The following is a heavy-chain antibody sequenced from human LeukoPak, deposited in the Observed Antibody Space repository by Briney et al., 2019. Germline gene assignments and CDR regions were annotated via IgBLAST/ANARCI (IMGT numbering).Heavy chain of an antibody. J-gene: IGHJ4*02. V-gene: IGHV3-23*01. CDR2: ISGSGDST. CDR3: AKSLVGAVYFDY. Sequence: GGSLRLSCAASGFTFSSYAMSWVRQAPGKGLEWVSAISGSGDSTYYADSVKGRFTISRDNPKNTLYLQMNSLRAEDTAVYYCAKSLVGAVYFDYWGQGTLVTVSS. D-gene: IGHD1-26*01. CDR1: GFTFSSYA.